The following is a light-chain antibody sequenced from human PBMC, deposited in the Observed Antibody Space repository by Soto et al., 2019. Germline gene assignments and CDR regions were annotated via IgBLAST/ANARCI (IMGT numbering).Light chain of an antibody. CDR3: CPYAANSNFL. V-gene: IGLV2-23*02. Sequence: QSALTQPASVSGSPGQSITISCTGTASDVGSYKFVSWYQHLPDKAPKLIIFEVSERPSGISDRFSGSKSGNTASLTISGLQAEDEADYYSCPYAANSNFLFGGGTKLTVL. CDR1: ASDVGSYKF. J-gene: IGLJ2*01. CDR2: EVS.